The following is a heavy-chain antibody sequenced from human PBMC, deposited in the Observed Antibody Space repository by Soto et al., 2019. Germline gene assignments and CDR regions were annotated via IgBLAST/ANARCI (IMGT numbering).Heavy chain of an antibody. CDR2: IYYSGST. D-gene: IGHD2-15*01. CDR3: ARVPGYCSGGSCYSYGMDV. CDR1: GGSISSGGYY. Sequence: SETLSLTCTVSGGSISSGGYYWSWIRQHPGKGLEWIGYIYYSGSTYYNPSLKSRVTISVDMSKNQFSLKLSSVTAADTAVYYCARVPGYCSGGSCYSYGMDVWGQGTTVTVSS. V-gene: IGHV4-31*03. J-gene: IGHJ6*02.